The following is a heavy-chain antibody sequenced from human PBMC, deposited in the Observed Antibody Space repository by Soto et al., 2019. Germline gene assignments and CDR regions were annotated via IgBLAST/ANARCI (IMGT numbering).Heavy chain of an antibody. Sequence: PSEPLSLTCTASGGSISSYYWSWIRQPPGKGLEWIGYIYYSGSTNYNPSLKSRVTISVDTSKNQFSLKLSSVTAADTAVYYCARENGYYDSSGYRLRERYYYYGMDVWGQGTTVTVSS. CDR3: ARENGYYDSSGYRLRERYYYYGMDV. V-gene: IGHV4-59*01. CDR1: GGSISSYY. CDR2: IYYSGST. J-gene: IGHJ6*02. D-gene: IGHD3-22*01.